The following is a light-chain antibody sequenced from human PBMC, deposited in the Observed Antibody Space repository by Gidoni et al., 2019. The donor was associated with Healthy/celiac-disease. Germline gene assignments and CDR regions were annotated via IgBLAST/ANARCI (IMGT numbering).Light chain of an antibody. V-gene: IGKV1-5*03. CDR2: KAS. J-gene: IGKJ1*01. CDR1: QSISSW. CDR3: QQYNSYSRT. Sequence: DIQMTQSPSTLSASVGDRVTITCRARQSISSWLAWYQQKPGKAPKLLIYKASSLESGVPSRFSGSGSGTEFTLTISSLQPDDFATYYCQQYNSYSRTFAQXTKVEIK.